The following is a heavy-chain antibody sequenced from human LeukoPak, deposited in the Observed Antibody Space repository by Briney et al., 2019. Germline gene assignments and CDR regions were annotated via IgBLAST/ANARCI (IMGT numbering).Heavy chain of an antibody. Sequence: SQTLSLTCTVSGGSISSGGYYWIWIRQHPGKGLEWIGYIYYSGSTYYNPSLKSRVTISVDTSKNQFSLKLSSVTAADTAVYYCARDSYYYGSGSRINWFDPWGQGTLVTVSS. CDR1: GGSISSGGYY. CDR3: ARDSYYYGSGSRINWFDP. D-gene: IGHD3-10*01. V-gene: IGHV4-31*03. CDR2: IYYSGST. J-gene: IGHJ5*02.